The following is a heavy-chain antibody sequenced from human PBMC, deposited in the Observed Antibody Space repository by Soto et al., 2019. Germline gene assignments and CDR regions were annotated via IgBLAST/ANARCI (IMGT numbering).Heavy chain of an antibody. Sequence: GGSLRLSCAASGFTFSSYAMHWVRQAPGKGLEYVSAISSNGGSTYYANSVKGRFTISRDNSKNTLYLQMGSLRAEDMAVYYCARVSRYDFWSGPFDTWGQGTMVTVSS. CDR2: ISSNGGST. CDR3: ARVSRYDFWSGPFDT. D-gene: IGHD3-3*01. CDR1: GFTFSSYA. V-gene: IGHV3-64*01. J-gene: IGHJ3*02.